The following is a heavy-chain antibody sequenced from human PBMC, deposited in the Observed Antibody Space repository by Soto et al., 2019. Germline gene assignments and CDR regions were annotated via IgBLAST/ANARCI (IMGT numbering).Heavy chain of an antibody. V-gene: IGHV3-23*01. CDR1: GFTFSSYA. CDR3: AKRGSGSQFDY. J-gene: IGHJ4*02. CDR2: ISGSGDST. Sequence: EVQLLESGGSLVQPGGSLRLSCAASGFTFSSYAMSWVRQAPGKGLEWVSIISGSGDSTYYADSVKGRFTISRDNPKNTLYMQMNSLRAEDTAIYYCAKRGSGSQFDYWGQGTLVTVSS. D-gene: IGHD1-26*01.